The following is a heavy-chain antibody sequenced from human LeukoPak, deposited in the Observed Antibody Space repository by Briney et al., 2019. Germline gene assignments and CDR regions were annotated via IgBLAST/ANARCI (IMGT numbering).Heavy chain of an antibody. CDR2: IYYSGST. CDR3: ARAPYGDNGYTAEVADY. CDR1: GGSISSYY. J-gene: IGHJ4*02. Sequence: SETLSLTCTVSGGSISSYYWSWIRQPPGRGLEWIGYIYYSGSTNYNPSLKSRVTISVDTSKNQFSLKLSSVTAADTAVYYCARAPYGDNGYTAEVADYWGQGTLVTVSS. V-gene: IGHV4-59*01. D-gene: IGHD3-16*01.